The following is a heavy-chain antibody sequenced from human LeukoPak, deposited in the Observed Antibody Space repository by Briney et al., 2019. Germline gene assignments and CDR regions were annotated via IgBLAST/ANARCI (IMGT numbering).Heavy chain of an antibody. D-gene: IGHD3-22*01. CDR3: ATYYDSSDPYFDC. V-gene: IGHV3-21*01. CDR1: GFTFRSYS. J-gene: IGHJ4*02. CDR2: IDPSSTYI. Sequence: GGSLRLSCAASGFTFRSYSMNWVRQAPGKGLEWVSAIDPSSTYIYYADSVKGRFTISRDNAENSLYLQMNSLRVEDTAVYYCATYYDSSDPYFDCWGQGTLVTVSS.